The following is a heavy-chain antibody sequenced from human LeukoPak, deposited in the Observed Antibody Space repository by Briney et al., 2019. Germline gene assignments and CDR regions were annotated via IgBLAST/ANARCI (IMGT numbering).Heavy chain of an antibody. CDR1: GFAFNSYD. Sequence: GGSLRLSCAASGFAFNSYDMTWVRRAPGKGLEWVSLITTDTYYADSVRGRFTISRGNSKNTLYLQMNSLRADDTAVYYCAKAGSGHYYDYWGQGTLVTVSS. D-gene: IGHD3-22*01. CDR3: AKAGSGHYYDY. CDR2: ITTDT. J-gene: IGHJ4*02. V-gene: IGHV3-23*01.